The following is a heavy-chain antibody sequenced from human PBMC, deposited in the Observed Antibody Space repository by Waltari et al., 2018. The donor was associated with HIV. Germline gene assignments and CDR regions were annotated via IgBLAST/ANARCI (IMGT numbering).Heavy chain of an antibody. CDR1: GFTFGNSG. Sequence: QVHLVESGGGVVQPGRSLSISGEASGFTFGNSGMHWVRQAPGKVLEWVAVIWYDGSNKYYRDSVKGRFTISRDNSKNTLYLQMNSLRAEDTAVYYCVRNRIVQQILGGMDVWGQGTTVTVSS. V-gene: IGHV3-33*01. CDR3: VRNRIVQQILGGMDV. D-gene: IGHD6-13*01. J-gene: IGHJ6*02. CDR2: IWYDGSNK.